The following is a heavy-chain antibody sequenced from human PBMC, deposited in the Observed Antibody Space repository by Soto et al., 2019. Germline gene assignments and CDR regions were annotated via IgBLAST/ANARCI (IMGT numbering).Heavy chain of an antibody. CDR3: IGNNWNYSPISGYYYYGMDV. D-gene: IGHD1-7*01. Sequence: SETLSLTCTVSGGSISSGDYYWSWIRQPPGKGLEWIGYIYYSGSTYYNPSLKSRVTISVDTSKNQFSLKLSSVTAADTAVYYCIGNNWNYSPISGYYYYGMDVWGQGTTVTSP. V-gene: IGHV4-30-4*01. CDR2: IYYSGST. J-gene: IGHJ6*02. CDR1: GGSISSGDYY.